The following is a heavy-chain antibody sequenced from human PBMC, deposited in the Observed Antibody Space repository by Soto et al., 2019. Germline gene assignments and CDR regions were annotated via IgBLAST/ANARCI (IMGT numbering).Heavy chain of an antibody. V-gene: IGHV1-18*04. Sequence: ASVKVSCKASGYTFTSYYMHWVRQAPGQGLEWMGWISAYNGNTNYAQKLQGRVTMTTDTSTSTAYMELRSLRSDDTAVYYCARAPSLNWFDPWGQGTLVTVSS. CDR1: GYTFTSYY. CDR3: ARAPSLNWFDP. CDR2: ISAYNGNT. J-gene: IGHJ5*02.